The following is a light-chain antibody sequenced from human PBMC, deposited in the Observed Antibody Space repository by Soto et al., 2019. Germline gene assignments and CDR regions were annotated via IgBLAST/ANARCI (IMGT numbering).Light chain of an antibody. J-gene: IGLJ1*01. CDR3: SSYTSSSLYV. V-gene: IGLV2-14*01. CDR1: SSDVGGYNY. CDR2: DVS. Sequence: QSALTQPASVSGSPGQSITISCTGTSSDVGGYNYVSWYQQRPGKAPKVMIYDVSNRPSGVSNRFSGSKSGNTASLPISGLQAEDEADYYCSSYTSSSLYVFGTGTKLTVL.